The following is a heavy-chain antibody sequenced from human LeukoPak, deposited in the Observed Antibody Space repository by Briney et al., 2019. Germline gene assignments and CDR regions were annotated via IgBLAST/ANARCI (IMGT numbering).Heavy chain of an antibody. D-gene: IGHD3-22*01. J-gene: IGHJ4*02. Sequence: PGGSLRLSCAASGFSFSNFGMHWVRQAPGKGLEWVAFIRYDGSKKYYADSVKGRFATSRDNSRNTLYVQMNSLRVEDTAIYYCAKDWYDKASALDYWGQGTLATVSS. V-gene: IGHV3-30*02. CDR2: IRYDGSKK. CDR1: GFSFSNFG. CDR3: AKDWYDKASALDY.